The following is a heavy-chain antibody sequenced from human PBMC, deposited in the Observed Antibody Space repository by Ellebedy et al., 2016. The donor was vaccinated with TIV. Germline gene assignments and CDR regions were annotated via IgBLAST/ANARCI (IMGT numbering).Heavy chain of an antibody. Sequence: PGGSLRLSCPASGFTFDFYALSWVRKAPGKGLEWVSAISGIAISPYYANSVKGRFTISRDNAKSTLFLQMNSLRAEDTAVYYCAKGATDYSGSHYYYGLDVWGQGTTVTVSS. CDR1: GFTFDFYA. V-gene: IGHV3-23*01. D-gene: IGHD5-12*01. J-gene: IGHJ6*02. CDR3: AKGATDYSGSHYYYGLDV. CDR2: ISGIAISP.